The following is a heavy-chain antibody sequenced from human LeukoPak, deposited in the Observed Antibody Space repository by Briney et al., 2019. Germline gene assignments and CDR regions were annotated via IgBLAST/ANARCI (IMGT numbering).Heavy chain of an antibody. Sequence: GGSLRLSCAASGFTFSNYDMHWVRQATGKGLEWVSAIGTTGDTYYPGSVKGRFTISRDNAKNSLYLQMNSLRAEDTAVYYCARDLWVXXAXNTGDYWGQGTLVTVSS. J-gene: IGHJ4*02. CDR1: GFTFSNYD. CDR2: IGTTGDT. CDR3: ARDLWVXXAXNTGDY. V-gene: IGHV3-13*01. D-gene: IGHD1-26*01.